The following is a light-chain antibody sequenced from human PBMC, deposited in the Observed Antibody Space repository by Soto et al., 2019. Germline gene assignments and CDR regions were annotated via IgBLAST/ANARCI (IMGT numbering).Light chain of an antibody. Sequence: QSALTQPASVSGSPGQSITISCTGTSSDVGGYNYVSWYQQHPGKAPKLMIYEVSNRPSGVSNRFSGSKSGNTASLTISGLQAEDEADYYCSSYTSSSTRFDVFGTGTKLTVL. CDR2: EVS. V-gene: IGLV2-14*01. CDR1: SSDVGGYNY. J-gene: IGLJ1*01. CDR3: SSYTSSSTRFDV.